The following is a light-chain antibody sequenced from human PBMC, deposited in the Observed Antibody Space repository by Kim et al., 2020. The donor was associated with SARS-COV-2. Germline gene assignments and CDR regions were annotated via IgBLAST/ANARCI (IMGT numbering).Light chain of an antibody. V-gene: IGKV3-20*01. J-gene: IGKJ1*01. CDR3: QQYDGSAT. Sequence: EIVLTQSPDTLSLSPGERATLSCRASQSVSRSYLAWYKQKPGQAPRLLIYDASNRATGIPDRFSGSGSGTDFTLTISGLEPEEFAMYYCQQYDGSATFGQGTKVDIK. CDR1: QSVSRSY. CDR2: DAS.